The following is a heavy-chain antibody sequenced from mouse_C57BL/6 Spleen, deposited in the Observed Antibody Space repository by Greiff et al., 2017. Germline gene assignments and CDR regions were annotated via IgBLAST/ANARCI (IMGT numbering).Heavy chain of an antibody. J-gene: IGHJ4*01. D-gene: IGHD2-5*01. Sequence: QVQLQQSGPGLVQPSQSLSITCTVSGFSLNSYGVHWVRQSPGKGLEWLGVIWRGGSTDYNADFMSRLSITKDKSMCLVCFKMNMLQADDTAIYYSANYYSNYYYAMDYWGQGTSVTVSS. V-gene: IGHV2-5*01. CDR2: IWRGGST. CDR1: GFSLNSYG. CDR3: ANYYSNYYYAMDY.